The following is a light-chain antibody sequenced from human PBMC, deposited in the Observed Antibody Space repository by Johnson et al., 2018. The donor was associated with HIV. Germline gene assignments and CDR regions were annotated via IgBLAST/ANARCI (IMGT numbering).Light chain of an antibody. CDR1: SSNIGNNY. CDR2: DND. V-gene: IGLV1-51*01. Sequence: SVLTQPPSVSAAPGQKVTISCSGSSSNIGNNYVSWYQQLPGTAPKLLIYDNDQRPSGIPDRFSASKSGTSATLDITGLQTGDGADYYCGTWNGSLSANYVFGSGTKVTVL. CDR3: GTWNGSLSANYV. J-gene: IGLJ1*01.